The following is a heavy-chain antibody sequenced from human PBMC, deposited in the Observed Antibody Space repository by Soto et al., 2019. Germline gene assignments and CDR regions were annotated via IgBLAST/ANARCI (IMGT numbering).Heavy chain of an antibody. V-gene: IGHV3-74*03. CDR2: IDSYGSST. Sequence: EVQLVESGGGFVQPGGSLRLSCVASGFTFSSYWLHWVRQVPGKEPVWVSFIDSYGSSTKYADSVRGRFTISRDNAKNTLYLLMNSLRVEDTAVYYCVRGLGNSDHWGQGTLVTVSS. CDR1: GFTFSSYW. J-gene: IGHJ4*02. CDR3: VRGLGNSDH.